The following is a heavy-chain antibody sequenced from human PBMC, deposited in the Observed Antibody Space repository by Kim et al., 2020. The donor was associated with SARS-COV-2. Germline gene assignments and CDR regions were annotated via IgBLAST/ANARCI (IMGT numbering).Heavy chain of an antibody. Sequence: GGSLRLSCAASGFTFSSYGMHWVRQAPGKGLEWVAVIWYDGSNKYYADSVKGRFTISRDKSKNTLYLQMNNLRAEDTAVYYCARDLASSICVGVSYGINGFDYWGQGTLVTVSS. CDR3: ARDLASSICVGVSYGINGFDY. D-gene: IGHD5-18*01. CDR1: GFTFSSYG. J-gene: IGHJ4*02. CDR2: IWYDGSNK. V-gene: IGHV3-33*01.